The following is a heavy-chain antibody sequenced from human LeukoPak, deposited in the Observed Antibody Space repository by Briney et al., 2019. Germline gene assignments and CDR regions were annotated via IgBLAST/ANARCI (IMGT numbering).Heavy chain of an antibody. CDR1: GFTFSSYS. Sequence: GGSLRLSCAASGFTFSSYSMNWVRQAPGKGLEWVSSISSSSSYIYYADSVKGRFTISRDNAKNSLYLQMNSLRAEGTAVYYCARDAPYYYDSSGYSDYWGQGTLVTVSS. D-gene: IGHD3-22*01. J-gene: IGHJ4*02. CDR3: ARDAPYYYDSSGYSDY. CDR2: ISSSSSYI. V-gene: IGHV3-21*01.